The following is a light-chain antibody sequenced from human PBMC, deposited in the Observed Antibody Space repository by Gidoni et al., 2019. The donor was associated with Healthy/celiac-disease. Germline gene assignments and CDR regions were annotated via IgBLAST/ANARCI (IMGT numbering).Light chain of an antibody. V-gene: IGLV6-57*02. CDR2: EDN. Sequence: NFMLTQPHSVTESPGKTVTISCTGSSASIASNYVQWYQQRPGSAPTTVIYEDNQRPYGVPDRFSGSIDSSSNSASLTISGLKTEDEADYYCQSYDSSNQGVFGGGTKLTVL. CDR3: QSYDSSNQGV. CDR1: SASIASNY. J-gene: IGLJ2*01.